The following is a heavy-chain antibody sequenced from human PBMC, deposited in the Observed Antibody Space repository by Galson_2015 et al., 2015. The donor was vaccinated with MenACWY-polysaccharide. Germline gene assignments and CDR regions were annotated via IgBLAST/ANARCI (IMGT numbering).Heavy chain of an antibody. V-gene: IGHV6-1*01. Sequence: CAISGDSVSTNSVVWHWIRQSPSRGLEWLGKTYYRSKWYYDYATSVKGRITISPDTSKNQLSLQLNFVTLEDTAVYFCTRGYNSALDYWGQGALVTVSS. J-gene: IGHJ4*02. CDR2: TYYRSKWYY. CDR1: GDSVSTNSVV. D-gene: IGHD1-1*01. CDR3: TRGYNSALDY.